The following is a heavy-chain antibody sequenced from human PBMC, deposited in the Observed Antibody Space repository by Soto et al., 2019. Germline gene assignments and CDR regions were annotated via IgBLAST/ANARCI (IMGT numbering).Heavy chain of an antibody. D-gene: IGHD6-6*01. Sequence: QLQLQESGSGLVKPSQTLSLTCAVSGGSISSGGYSWSWIRQPPGKGLEWIGYIYHSGSTYYNPSLKIRVTRSVDRSKNQFSLKRRSVTAADTAVYYCARDGGGSSSGLFDYWGQGTLVTVSS. CDR1: GGSISSGGYS. J-gene: IGHJ4*02. V-gene: IGHV4-30-2*01. CDR2: IYHSGST. CDR3: ARDGGGSSSGLFDY.